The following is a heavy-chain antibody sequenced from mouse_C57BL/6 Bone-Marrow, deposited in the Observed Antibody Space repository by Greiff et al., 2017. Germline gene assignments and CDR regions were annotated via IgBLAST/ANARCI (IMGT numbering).Heavy chain of an antibody. CDR1: GYTFTSYW. CDR3: AGGNYGFAY. D-gene: IGHD2-1*01. J-gene: IGHJ3*01. Sequence: QVQLQQPGAELVMPGASVKLSCKASGYTFTSYWMHWVKQRPGQGLEWIGEIDPSDCYTNYNQKFKGKSTLTVDKSSSTAYMQLSSLTSEDSAVYYCAGGNYGFAYWGQGTLVTVSA. CDR2: IDPSDCYT. V-gene: IGHV1-69*01.